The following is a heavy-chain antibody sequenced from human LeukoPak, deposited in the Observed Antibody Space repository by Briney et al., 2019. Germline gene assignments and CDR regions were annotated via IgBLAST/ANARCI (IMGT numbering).Heavy chain of an antibody. D-gene: IGHD1-26*01. V-gene: IGHV3-7*01. CDR3: ARMGGSYGY. CDR1: GFTFSSYW. CDR2: IKQDGGEK. J-gene: IGHJ4*02. Sequence: GGSLRLSCAASGFTFSSYWMSWVRQAPGKGLEWVANIKQDGGEKYYADPEQGRFTVSRDNAKKSLYLQMNSLRAEDTAVYYCARMGGSYGYWGQGTLVTVSS.